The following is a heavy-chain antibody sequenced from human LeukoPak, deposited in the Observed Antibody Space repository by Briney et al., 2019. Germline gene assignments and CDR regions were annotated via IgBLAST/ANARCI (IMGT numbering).Heavy chain of an antibody. Sequence: GGSLTLSCVASGFTSSSNSMNWVRQAPGKGLEWVSYISSASGSIYYADSVKGRFTVSRDNAKNSLFLQMNSLRAEDTAVYYCARLPAYCSSTSCYYDYWGQGTLVTVSS. CDR3: ARLPAYCSSTSCYYDY. CDR2: ISSASGSI. D-gene: IGHD2-2*01. CDR1: GFTSSSNS. V-gene: IGHV3-48*04. J-gene: IGHJ4*02.